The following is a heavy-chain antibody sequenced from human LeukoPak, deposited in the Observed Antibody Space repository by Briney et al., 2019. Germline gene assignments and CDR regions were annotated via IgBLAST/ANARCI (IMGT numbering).Heavy chain of an antibody. CDR3: ARDHNYAFDN. D-gene: IGHD1-1*01. CDR1: GFTFSSYA. CDR2: IGIDSGNT. J-gene: IGHJ4*02. V-gene: IGHV3-48*01. Sequence: GGSLRLSCAASGFTFSSYAMNWVRQAPGKGLEWISYIGIDSGNTKYADSVRGRFTISADKAKNSLYLQMNSLRVEDTAVYYCARDHNYAFDNWGQGTLVSVSS.